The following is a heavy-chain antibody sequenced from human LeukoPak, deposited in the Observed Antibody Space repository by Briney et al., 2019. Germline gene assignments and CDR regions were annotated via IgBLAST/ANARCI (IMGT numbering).Heavy chain of an antibody. J-gene: IGHJ4*02. CDR2: ISSSSSTI. CDR3: ARAYGSLDY. Sequence: GGPLRLSAAASAFTFSSYSMSWVRQAPGKGQEWVSYISSSSSTIYYADSVKGRFTISRDNAKNSLYLQMNSLRAEDTAVYYCARAYGSLDYWGQGTLVTVSS. CDR1: AFTFSSYS. V-gene: IGHV3-48*01. D-gene: IGHD3-10*01.